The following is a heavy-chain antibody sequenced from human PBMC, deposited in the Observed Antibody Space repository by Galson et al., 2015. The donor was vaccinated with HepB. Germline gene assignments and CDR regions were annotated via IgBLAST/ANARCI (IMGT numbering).Heavy chain of an antibody. CDR1: GFTFSSYS. CDR3: ARDRSFGEYTHFDS. Sequence: SLRLSCAASGFTFSSYSMNWVRQTPGKGLEWVSHITSGSETIYYADSVKGRFTISRDNAKGSLYLQMSGLRAEDTAVYYCARDRSFGEYTHFDSWGQGTLVTVSS. D-gene: IGHD4-17*01. V-gene: IGHV3-48*01. J-gene: IGHJ4*02. CDR2: ITSGSETI.